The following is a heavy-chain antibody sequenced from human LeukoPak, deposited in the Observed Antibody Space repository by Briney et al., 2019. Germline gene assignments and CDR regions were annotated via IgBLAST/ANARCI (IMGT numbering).Heavy chain of an antibody. Sequence: GGSLRLSCAASGFSFTYGMHWVRQAPGKGLEWVTYIRKDGSNIYYAESVKGRFTISRDNSKNTLYLQMNSLRAEDTAVYYCAKDPTYSGYGGLDVWGKGTTVTVSS. J-gene: IGHJ6*04. CDR1: GFSFTYG. V-gene: IGHV3-30*02. CDR2: IRKDGSNI. CDR3: AKDPTYSGYGGLDV. D-gene: IGHD5-12*01.